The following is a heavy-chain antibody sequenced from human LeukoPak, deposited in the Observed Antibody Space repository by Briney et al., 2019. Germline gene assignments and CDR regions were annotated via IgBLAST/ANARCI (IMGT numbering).Heavy chain of an antibody. J-gene: IGHJ4*02. CDR1: GFTFSYFG. Sequence: GGSLRLSCAASGFTFSYFGMHWVRQAPGKGLEWVTFIRYDGFDEYYADSVKGRFTISRDNSKNTLYLQMNSLRAEDTAVYYCAKDHDYVRRSYRYLLGYWGQGTLVTVSS. CDR2: IRYDGFDE. CDR3: AKDHDYVRRSYRYLLGY. V-gene: IGHV3-30*02. D-gene: IGHD3-16*02.